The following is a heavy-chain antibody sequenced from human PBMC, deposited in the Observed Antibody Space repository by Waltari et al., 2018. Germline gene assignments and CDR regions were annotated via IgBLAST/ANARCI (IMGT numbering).Heavy chain of an antibody. CDR3: ARDADSSGLGYFDY. CDR1: GFTFSSYG. CDR2: IWYEGSNK. V-gene: IGHV3-33*01. D-gene: IGHD3-22*01. Sequence: QVQLVESGGGVVQPGRSLRLSCAASGFTFSSYGMHWVRQAPGKGLGGVASIWYEGSNKNYANSVKGRFTISRDNSKNRLYLQMNSLRAEDTAVYYCARDADSSGLGYFDYWGQGTLVTVSS. J-gene: IGHJ4*02.